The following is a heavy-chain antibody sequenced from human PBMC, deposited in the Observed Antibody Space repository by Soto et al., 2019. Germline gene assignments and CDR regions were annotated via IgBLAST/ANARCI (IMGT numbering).Heavy chain of an antibody. CDR2: IYYSGST. J-gene: IGHJ4*02. Sequence: SETLSLTCTVSGDSISSSTYYWGWIRQPPGKGLEWIAYIYYSGSTCYNPSLKSRVTISVDRSKNQFSLKLSSVTAADTAVYYCARGPPLGYWGQGTLVTVSS. D-gene: IGHD7-27*01. CDR3: ARGPPLGY. V-gene: IGHV4-39*07. CDR1: GDSISSSTYY.